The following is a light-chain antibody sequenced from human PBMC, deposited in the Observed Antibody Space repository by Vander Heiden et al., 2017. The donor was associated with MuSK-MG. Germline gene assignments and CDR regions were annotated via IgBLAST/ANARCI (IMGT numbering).Light chain of an antibody. CDR2: GAS. Sequence: EIVLTHSPGTLSLSPGERPPLPCRSSPSVSSSYLAWYQQKPGQAPRLLIYGASSRATGIPDRFSGSGSGTDFTIIISRLVPEDVAVYYWQQYGSARRYTFGQGTKLEIK. J-gene: IGKJ2*01. CDR3: QQYGSARRYT. V-gene: IGKV3-20*01. CDR1: PSVSSSY.